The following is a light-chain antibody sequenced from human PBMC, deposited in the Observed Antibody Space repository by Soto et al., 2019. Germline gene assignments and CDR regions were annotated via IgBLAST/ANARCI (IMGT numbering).Light chain of an antibody. CDR2: GVS. CDR3: PQDNSFPCT. J-gene: IGKJ3*01. Sequence: DIQMTQSPSSVSASVGDRVTITCRASQGISTLLAWYQQKPEKAPKGLIYGVSNLQSGVPSRFSGCGAGTKFTLTISCLPPEDGATSYCPQDNSFPCTFGPGTTVAVK. CDR1: QGISTL. V-gene: IGKV1D-12*01.